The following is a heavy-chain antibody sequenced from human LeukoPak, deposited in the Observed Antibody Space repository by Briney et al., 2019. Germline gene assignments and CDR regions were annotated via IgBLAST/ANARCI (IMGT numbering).Heavy chain of an antibody. Sequence: SETLSLTCTVSGGSISSYYWSWIRQPPGKGLEWIGYIYYSGSTNYNPSLKSRVTISVDTSKNQFSLKLSSVTAADTAVYYCARGNYCSSTSCYGFDPWGQGTLVTVSS. J-gene: IGHJ5*02. D-gene: IGHD2-2*01. CDR2: IYYSGST. CDR1: GGSISSYY. CDR3: ARGNYCSSTSCYGFDP. V-gene: IGHV4-59*01.